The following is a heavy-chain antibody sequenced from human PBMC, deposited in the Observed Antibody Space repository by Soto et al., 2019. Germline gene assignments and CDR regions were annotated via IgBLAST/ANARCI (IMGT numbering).Heavy chain of an antibody. Sequence: SVKVSCKASGGTFSSSAISWVRQAPGQGLEWMGGIIPVFDTTNYAQKFQGRVTITADESTSTAYMELSSLRSEDTAVYCCAKYSGSDYKYFDYWGQGTLVTVSS. CDR1: GGTFSSSA. J-gene: IGHJ4*02. CDR2: IIPVFDTT. D-gene: IGHD5-12*01. V-gene: IGHV1-69*13. CDR3: AKYSGSDYKYFDY.